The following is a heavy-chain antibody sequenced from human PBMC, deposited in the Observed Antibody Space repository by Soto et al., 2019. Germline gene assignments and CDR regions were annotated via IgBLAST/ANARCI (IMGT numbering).Heavy chain of an antibody. J-gene: IGHJ6*02. CDR1: GGSINSGDYY. Sequence: PSETLSITCTVSGGSINSGDYYWTWVRQPPGKGLEWIGNIFHSGSTYYTPSLQSRVTISLDTSKNHFSLKLSSVTPADTAVYYCARDRYYGSGTYYNFYSGMDVWGQGTTVTVS. V-gene: IGHV4-30-4*01. D-gene: IGHD3-10*01. CDR3: ARDRYYGSGTYYNFYSGMDV. CDR2: IFHSGST.